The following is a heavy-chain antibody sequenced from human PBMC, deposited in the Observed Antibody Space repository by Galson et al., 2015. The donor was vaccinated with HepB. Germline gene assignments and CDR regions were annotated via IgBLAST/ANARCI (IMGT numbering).Heavy chain of an antibody. CDR1: GFTFSDYY. CDR2: ISSSSSYT. CDR3: ARDGSPMVRGVIKGFYYYYGMDV. D-gene: IGHD3-10*01. V-gene: IGHV3-11*06. Sequence: SLRLSCAASGFTFSDYYMSWIRQAPGKGLEWVSYISSSSSYTNYADSVKGRFTISRDNAKNSLYLQMNSLRAEDTAVYYCARDGSPMVRGVIKGFYYYYGMDVWGQGTTVTVSS. J-gene: IGHJ6*02.